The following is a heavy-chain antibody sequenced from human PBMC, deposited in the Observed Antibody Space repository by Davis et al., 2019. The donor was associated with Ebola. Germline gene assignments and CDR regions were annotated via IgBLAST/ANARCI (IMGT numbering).Heavy chain of an antibody. D-gene: IGHD3-10*01. CDR3: VRPGSGSYTPDFDY. CDR1: GFDFGDYA. CDR2: LSAHGEST. V-gene: IGHV3-43*02. J-gene: IGHJ4*02. Sequence: GGSLRLSCAASGFDFGDYAMHWVRQAPGKGLEWVSLLSAHGESTYYADSVKGRFTISRDNIKKSLYLQMTSLRTEDTAFYYCVRPGSGSYTPDFDYWGQGTLVTVSS.